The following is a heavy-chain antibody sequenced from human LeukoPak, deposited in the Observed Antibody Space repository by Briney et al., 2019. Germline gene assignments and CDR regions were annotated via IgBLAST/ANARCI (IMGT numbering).Heavy chain of an antibody. CDR3: ARDPDHGALDY. Sequence: GGSLRLSCAASGLTFSRCWMSWVRQAPGRGLEWVADINQDGSGKYYVDSVKGRFTVSRDNAKNSLYLQMNSLRAEDTAVYYCARDPDHGALDYWGQGTPVTVSS. J-gene: IGHJ4*02. D-gene: IGHD4-17*01. CDR2: INQDGSGK. V-gene: IGHV3-7*01. CDR1: GLTFSRCW.